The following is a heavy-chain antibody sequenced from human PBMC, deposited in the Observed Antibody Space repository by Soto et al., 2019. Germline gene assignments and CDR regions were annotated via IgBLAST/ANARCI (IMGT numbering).Heavy chain of an antibody. CDR1: GGSFSGYY. J-gene: IGHJ6*02. D-gene: IGHD6-19*01. CDR3: ATSTVAGRPSYYYGMDV. Sequence: PSETLSLTCAVYGGSFSGYYWSWIRQPPGKGLEWIGEINHSGSTNYNPSLKSRVTISVDTSKNQFSLKLSSVTAADTAVYYCATSTVAGRPSYYYGMDVWGQGTTVTVSS. CDR2: INHSGST. V-gene: IGHV4-34*01.